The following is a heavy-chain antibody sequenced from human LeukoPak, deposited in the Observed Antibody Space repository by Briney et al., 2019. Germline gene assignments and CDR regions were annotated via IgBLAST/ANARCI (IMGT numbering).Heavy chain of an antibody. D-gene: IGHD2-15*01. CDR2: IYHSGST. J-gene: IGHJ5*02. CDR1: GYSISSGYY. Sequence: SETLSLTCAVSGYSISSGYYWGWIRQPPGKGLEWIGSIYHSGSTSYNPSLKSRVTISVDTSKSQFALKLSSVTAADTAVYYCAREGDCSGGSCYSRALDWFDPWGQGTLVTVSS. CDR3: AREGDCSGGSCYSRALDWFDP. V-gene: IGHV4-38-2*02.